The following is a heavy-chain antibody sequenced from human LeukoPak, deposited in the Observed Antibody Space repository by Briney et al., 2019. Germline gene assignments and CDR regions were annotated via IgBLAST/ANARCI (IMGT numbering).Heavy chain of an antibody. V-gene: IGHV3-7*01. J-gene: IGHJ4*02. Sequence: GGSLRLSCAASGFTFSNYWMDWVRQAPGQGLEWVANINQDGSEKYYVDSVKGRFTISRDNARNSLHLQMNSLRAEDTAVYYCTRSLDYWGQGTQVTVSS. CDR3: TRSLDY. CDR2: INQDGSEK. CDR1: GFTFSNYW.